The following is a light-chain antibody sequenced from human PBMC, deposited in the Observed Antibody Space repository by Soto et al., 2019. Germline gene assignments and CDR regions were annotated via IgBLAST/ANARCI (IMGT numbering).Light chain of an antibody. V-gene: IGLV2-14*01. Sequence: QSVVTQPASVTGSPGQSITISCTGTSSDVGRYNYVSWFQQHPGKAPKLIIFEVSTRPSGVSNRFSGSKSGNTASLTISGLQIEVEADYYCTSYTSSTSAVFGGGTKLTVL. CDR2: EVS. J-gene: IGLJ2*01. CDR3: TSYTSSTSAV. CDR1: SSDVGRYNY.